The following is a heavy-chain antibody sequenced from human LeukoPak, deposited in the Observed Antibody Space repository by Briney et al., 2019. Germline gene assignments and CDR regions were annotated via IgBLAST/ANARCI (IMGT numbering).Heavy chain of an antibody. J-gene: IGHJ3*02. D-gene: IGHD3-10*01. Sequence: SETLSLTCTVSGGSISSSSYYWGWIRQPPGKGPEWIGSIYYSGSTYYNPSLKSRVTISVDTSKNQFSLKLGSVTAADTAVYYCASRNYYGSGSYHHAFDIWGQGTMVTVSS. CDR3: ASRNYYGSGSYHHAFDI. CDR2: IYYSGST. V-gene: IGHV4-39*01. CDR1: GGSISSSSYY.